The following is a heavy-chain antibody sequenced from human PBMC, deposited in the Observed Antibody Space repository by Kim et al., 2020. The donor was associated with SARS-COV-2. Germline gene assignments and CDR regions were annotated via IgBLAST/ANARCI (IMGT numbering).Heavy chain of an antibody. D-gene: IGHD2-2*01. J-gene: IGHJ4*02. Sequence: ASVKVSCKASGYTFTSYAMHWVRQAPGQRLEWMGWINAGNGNTKYSQKFQGRVTITRDTSAITAYMELSSLRSEDTAVYYCARGVVVVPAAIWAVGYCGQGTLVTVSS. CDR3: ARGVVVVPAAIWAVGY. CDR2: INAGNGNT. CDR1: GYTFTSYA. V-gene: IGHV1-3*01.